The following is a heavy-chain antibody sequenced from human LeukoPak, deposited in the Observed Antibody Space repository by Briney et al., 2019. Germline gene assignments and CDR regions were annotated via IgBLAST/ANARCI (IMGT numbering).Heavy chain of an antibody. V-gene: IGHV3-49*04. CDR3: TRVIVATKDY. CDR2: IRSRNYGGTT. J-gene: IGHJ4*02. CDR1: GFTFGDYA. Sequence: PGGSLRLSCTGSGFTFGDYAMNWVRQAPGKGLEWVGFIRSRNYGGTTEYAASVQGRFTISRDDSRGIAYLQMNSLKTEDTAVYYCTRVIVATKDYWGQGTLVTVSS. D-gene: IGHD5-12*01.